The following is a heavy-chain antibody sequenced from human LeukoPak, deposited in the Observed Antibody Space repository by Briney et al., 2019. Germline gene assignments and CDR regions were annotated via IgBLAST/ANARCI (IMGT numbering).Heavy chain of an antibody. CDR2: IYTSGST. D-gene: IGHD3-3*01. Sequence: ASETLSLTCTVSGGSISSYYWSWIRQPAGKGLEWIGRIYTSGSTNYNPSLKSRVTISLDTSKSQFSLKVRYVTAADTAVYYCARGLNDSWTGENYWGQGTLVTVSS. V-gene: IGHV4-4*07. CDR1: GGSISSYY. J-gene: IGHJ4*02. CDR3: ARGLNDSWTGENY.